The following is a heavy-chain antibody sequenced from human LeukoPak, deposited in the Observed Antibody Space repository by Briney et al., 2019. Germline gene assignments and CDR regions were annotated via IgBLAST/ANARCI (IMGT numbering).Heavy chain of an antibody. J-gene: IGHJ1*01. CDR1: GGSVTSYY. CDR3: ARGEYCSSTSCPDGSEYFQH. D-gene: IGHD2-2*01. CDR2: IYYTGST. V-gene: IGHV4-59*02. Sequence: MTSETLSLTCTVSGGSVTSYYWSWIRQPPGKGLEWIGYIYYTGSTNYNPSLKSRVTISVDTSKNQFSLKLSSVTAADTAVYYCARGEYCSSTSCPDGSEYFQHWGQGTLVTVSS.